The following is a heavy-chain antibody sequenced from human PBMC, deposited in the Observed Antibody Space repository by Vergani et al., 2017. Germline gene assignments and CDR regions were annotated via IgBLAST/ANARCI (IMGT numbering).Heavy chain of an antibody. J-gene: IGHJ4*02. CDR3: AIRRGKQSAEPESYGDRFDY. Sequence: QLQLQESGPGLVKPSETLSLTCTVSGGSISSSSYYWGWIRQPPGKGLEWIGSNYYSGSTYYNPSLKSPFTISVDTSKNQFALKLGSVTAADTAVYYCAIRRGKQSAEPESYGDRFDYWGQGTLVTVSS. CDR1: GGSISSSSYY. D-gene: IGHD4-17*01. V-gene: IGHV4-39*01. CDR2: NYYSGST.